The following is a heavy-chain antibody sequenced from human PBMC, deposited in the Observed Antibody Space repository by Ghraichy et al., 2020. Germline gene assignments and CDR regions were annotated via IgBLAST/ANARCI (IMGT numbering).Heavy chain of an antibody. J-gene: IGHJ3*02. CDR3: ARSTSNAFDI. Sequence: GGSLRLSCAGSGFTFSSHWMGWVRQPPGKGLEWVANIKEDGREKNYVDSVKGRFAISSDNAKNSLYLQMNSLRAEDMAVYYCARSTSNAFDIWGQGTMVTVSS. CDR2: IKEDGREK. CDR1: GFTFSSHW. V-gene: IGHV3-7*04.